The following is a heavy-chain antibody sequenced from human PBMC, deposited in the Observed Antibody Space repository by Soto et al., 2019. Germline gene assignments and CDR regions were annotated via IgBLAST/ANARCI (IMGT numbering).Heavy chain of an antibody. D-gene: IGHD6-19*01. CDR2: ISYGDGVNK. J-gene: IGHJ4*02. Sequence: QVQLVESGGGVVQPGRSLRLSCAASGFTFSSFTMHWVRQAPGKGLEWVAVISYGDGVNKYYADSVKGRFTISRDNSKNTLYLQMNSLRAEDTAVYYCARSIAVAGTPEFDYWGQGALVTVSS. CDR1: GFTFSSFT. V-gene: IGHV3-30-3*01. CDR3: ARSIAVAGTPEFDY.